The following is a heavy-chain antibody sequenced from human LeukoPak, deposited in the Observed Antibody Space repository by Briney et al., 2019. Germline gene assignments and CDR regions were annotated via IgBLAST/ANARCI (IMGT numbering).Heavy chain of an antibody. J-gene: IGHJ4*02. CDR1: RFTFSNYW. CDR3: ARHLSGVTGYTYGRGIDY. D-gene: IGHD5-18*01. CDR2: IYNDGSST. V-gene: IGHV3-74*01. Sequence: GGSLRLSCAASRFTFSNYWMHWVRQAPGKGLVWVSRIYNDGSSTSYADSVKGRFTISRDNAKSTLYLQMNTLRAEDTAVYYCARHLSGVTGYTYGRGIDYWGQGTLVTVSS.